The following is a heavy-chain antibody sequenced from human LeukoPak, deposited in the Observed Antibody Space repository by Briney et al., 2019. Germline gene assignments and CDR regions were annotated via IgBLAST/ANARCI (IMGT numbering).Heavy chain of an antibody. CDR1: GDSVSSNSAA. V-gene: IGHV6-1*01. CDR3: ARDQGYDILTGTMPAFDY. Sequence: SQTLSLTCAISGDSVSSNSAAWNWIRQSPSRGLEWLGRTYYRSKWYNDYAVSVKSRITINPDTSKNRFSLQLNSVTPEDTAVYYCARDQGYDILTGTMPAFDYWGQGTLVTVSS. D-gene: IGHD3-9*01. CDR2: TYYRSKWYN. J-gene: IGHJ4*02.